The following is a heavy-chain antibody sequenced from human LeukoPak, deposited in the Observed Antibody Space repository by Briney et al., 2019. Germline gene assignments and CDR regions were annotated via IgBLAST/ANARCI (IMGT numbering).Heavy chain of an antibody. Sequence: SETLSLTCTVSGGSISSYYWSWIRQPPGKGLEWIGYIYYSGSTNYNPSLKSRVTISLDTSKNQFSLKLSSVTAADTAVYYCARHLVVVGLNWFDPWGQGTLVTVSS. J-gene: IGHJ5*02. D-gene: IGHD1-26*01. CDR2: IYYSGST. CDR1: GGSISSYY. CDR3: ARHLVVVGLNWFDP. V-gene: IGHV4-59*08.